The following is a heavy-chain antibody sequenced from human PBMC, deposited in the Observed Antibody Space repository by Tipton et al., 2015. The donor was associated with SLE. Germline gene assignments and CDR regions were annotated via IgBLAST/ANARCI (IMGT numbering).Heavy chain of an antibody. CDR1: GDSIPSFNQY. D-gene: IGHD1-26*01. J-gene: IGHJ4*02. Sequence: TLSLTCTVSGDSIPSFNQYWGWIRQPPGRRLEYLASLYHSGDTYYNPSLRSRLTISMDTSKNQFSLRLRSVTAADTAVYYCVRINSGASRLFDYWGQGMLVAVSS. V-gene: IGHV4-39*07. CDR2: LYHSGDT. CDR3: VRINSGASRLFDY.